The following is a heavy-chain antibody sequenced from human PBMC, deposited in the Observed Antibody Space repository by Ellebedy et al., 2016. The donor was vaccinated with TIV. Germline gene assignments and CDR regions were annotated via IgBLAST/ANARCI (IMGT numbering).Heavy chain of an antibody. CDR3: ATNEQVLRFDFGMDV. V-gene: IGHV3-53*04. CDR1: GFSVRNNY. D-gene: IGHD3-16*01. J-gene: IGHJ6*02. CDR2: IFSGGYT. Sequence: GGSLRLSCAASGFSVRNNYMSWVRQAPGKGLEWVSVIFSGGYTDYAASVKGRFTISRHNSKNTLYLQMNSLRVDDTAVYYCATNEQVLRFDFGMDVWGQGTTVTVSS.